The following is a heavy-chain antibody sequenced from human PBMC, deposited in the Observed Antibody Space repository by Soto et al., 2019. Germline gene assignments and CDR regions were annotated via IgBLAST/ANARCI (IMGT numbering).Heavy chain of an antibody. V-gene: IGHV4-39*01. CDR2: IYYSGGT. CDR1: GGSISSSYYY. Sequence: LSLTCTVSGGSISSSYYYWGWIRQPPGKGLEWIGSIYYSGGTYYSPSLKSRVTMSVDTSKNQFSLKLSSVTAADTAVYYCARPSGSYLYYFDYWGQGTLVTVSS. CDR3: ARPSGSYLYYFDY. D-gene: IGHD1-26*01. J-gene: IGHJ4*02.